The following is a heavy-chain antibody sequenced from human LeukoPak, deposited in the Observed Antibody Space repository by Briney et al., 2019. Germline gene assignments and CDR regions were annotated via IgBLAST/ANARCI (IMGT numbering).Heavy chain of an antibody. J-gene: IGHJ4*02. D-gene: IGHD1-26*01. CDR2: IYYSGNT. Sequence: SETLSLTCTVSGGSITSSDHYWGWIRQPPGEGLEWIGSIYYSGNTYHNPSLKSRVTMSVDTSKNQFSLKLSSVTATDTAMYYCARYTGSPLVFFDCWGQGTLVTVSS. CDR3: ARYTGSPLVFFDC. V-gene: IGHV4-39*01. CDR1: GGSITSSDHY.